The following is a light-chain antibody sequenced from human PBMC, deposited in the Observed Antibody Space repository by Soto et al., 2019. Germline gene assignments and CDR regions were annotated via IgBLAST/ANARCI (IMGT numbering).Light chain of an antibody. J-gene: IGLJ1*01. CDR3: QSYDSSLSGYV. V-gene: IGLV1-40*01. Sequence: QSVLTQPPSVSGAPGQTVIISCSGSSSNLGAPYDVNWFRQLPGTVPRLLIYGNNNRPSGVPVRFSGSKSGTSASLAITGLQAEDEADYYCQSYDSSLSGYVFGTGTKLTVL. CDR2: GNN. CDR1: SSNLGAPYD.